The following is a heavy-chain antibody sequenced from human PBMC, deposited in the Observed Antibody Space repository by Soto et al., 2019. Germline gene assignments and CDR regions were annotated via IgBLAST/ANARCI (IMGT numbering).Heavy chain of an antibody. CDR1: GFTFSSYS. J-gene: IGHJ4*02. CDR2: ISSSSSYI. V-gene: IGHV3-21*01. Sequence: GGSLRLSCAASGFTFSSYSMNWVRQAPGKGLEWVSSISSSSSYIYYADSVKGRFTISRDNAKNSLYLQMNSLRAEDTAVYYCARAAYYDFWSGSLRLGYFDYWGQGTLVTVSS. D-gene: IGHD3-3*01. CDR3: ARAAYYDFWSGSLRLGYFDY.